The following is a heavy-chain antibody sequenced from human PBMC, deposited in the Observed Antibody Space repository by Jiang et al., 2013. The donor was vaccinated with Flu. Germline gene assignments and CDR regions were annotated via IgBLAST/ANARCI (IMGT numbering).Heavy chain of an antibody. CDR3: ARQVVAAAGSTVATGDNWFDP. CDR2: IDPSDSFT. D-gene: IGHD2-15*01. V-gene: IGHV5-10-1*01. J-gene: IGHJ5*02. Sequence: GAEVKKPGESLRISCKASGYSFTDYWISWVRQMPGKGLEWMGKIDPSDSFTNYNPSFQGHVTMSVDKSFRTVYLQWSSLKASDTAIYYCARQVVAAAGSTVATGDNWFDPWGQGTLVTVSS. CDR1: GYSFTDYW.